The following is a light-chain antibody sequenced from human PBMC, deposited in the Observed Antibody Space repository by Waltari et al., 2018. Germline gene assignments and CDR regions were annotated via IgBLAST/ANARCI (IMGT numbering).Light chain of an antibody. Sequence: EIMLTQSPATLSLSPGERATLSCRASQRISKYLAWYQQKPGQAPRLLIYETSRRATGIPDRFSGSGSGTDFSLTISRLEPEDFAVYYCQKYERLPATFGQGTKVEFK. CDR1: QRISKY. CDR2: ETS. V-gene: IGKV3-20*01. J-gene: IGKJ1*01. CDR3: QKYERLPAT.